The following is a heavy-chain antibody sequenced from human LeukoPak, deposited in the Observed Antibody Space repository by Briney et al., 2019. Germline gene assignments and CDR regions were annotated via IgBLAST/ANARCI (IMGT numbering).Heavy chain of an antibody. Sequence: GGSLRLSCVASGFTFSTYWMHWVRQAPGKGLVWVSRINSDGSSTSYADSVKGRFTISRDNAKNTLYLQMNSLRAEDTAVYYCVRIVGVPTADNHWGQGTLVTVSS. CDR1: GFTFSTYW. CDR2: INSDGSST. V-gene: IGHV3-74*01. J-gene: IGHJ5*02. D-gene: IGHD2-2*01. CDR3: VRIVGVPTADNH.